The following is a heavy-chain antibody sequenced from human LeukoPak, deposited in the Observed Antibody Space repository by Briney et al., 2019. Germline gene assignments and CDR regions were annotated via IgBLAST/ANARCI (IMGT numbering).Heavy chain of an antibody. J-gene: IGHJ4*02. CDR2: IYYSGST. D-gene: IGHD5-24*01. CDR3: ARDGEMATIENYFGY. V-gene: IGHV4-39*07. CDR1: GGSISSNHYY. Sequence: PSETLSLTCTVSGGSISSNHYYWGWIRQPPGKGLEWIGSIYYSGSTYYNPSLKSRVTISVDTSKNQFSLKLSSVTAADTAVYYCARDGEMATIENYFGYWGLGTLVTVSS.